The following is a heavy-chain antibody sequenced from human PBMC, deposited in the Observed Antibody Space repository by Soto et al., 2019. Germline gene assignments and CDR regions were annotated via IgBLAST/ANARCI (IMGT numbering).Heavy chain of an antibody. CDR1: GGSISSGGYS. CDR2: IYHSGST. J-gene: IGHJ5*02. Sequence: TLSLTCAVSGGSISSGGYSWSWIRQPPGKGLEWIGYIYHSGSTYYNPSLKSRVTISVDRSRNQFSLKLSSVTAADTAVYYCAKDLRAAAGPFSDPGPWGQGTLVTV. CDR3: AKDLRAAAGPFSDPGP. D-gene: IGHD6-13*01. V-gene: IGHV4-30-2*01.